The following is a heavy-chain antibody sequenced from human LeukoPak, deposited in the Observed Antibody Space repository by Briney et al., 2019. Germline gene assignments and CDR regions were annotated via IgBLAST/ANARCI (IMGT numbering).Heavy chain of an antibody. CDR2: IWYDGSNK. CDR3: ASLGARPAYYYDSSGRDFDY. D-gene: IGHD3-22*01. V-gene: IGHV3-33*01. J-gene: IGHJ4*02. Sequence: GGSLRLSCAASGFTFSSYGMHWVRQAPGKGLEGVAVIWYDGSNKYYADSVKGRFTISRDNSKNTLYLQMNSLRAEDTAVYYCASLGARPAYYYDSSGRDFDYWGQGTLVTVSS. CDR1: GFTFSSYG.